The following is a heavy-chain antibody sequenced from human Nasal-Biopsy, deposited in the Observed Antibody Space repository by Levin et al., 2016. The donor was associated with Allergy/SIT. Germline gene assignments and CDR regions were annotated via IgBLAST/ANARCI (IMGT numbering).Heavy chain of an antibody. Sequence: GGSLRLSCAASGFTFGNYAMRWVRQAPGKGLEWVSSLSSSGDSTYYANSVRGRFTISRDNSKNTLFLQMNSLSVEDTAVYYCARPSGSGWVYSMDVWGLGTTVIVSS. CDR2: LSSSGDST. CDR3: ARPSGSGWVYSMDV. J-gene: IGHJ6*02. D-gene: IGHD6-19*01. V-gene: IGHV3-23*01. CDR1: GFTFGNYA.